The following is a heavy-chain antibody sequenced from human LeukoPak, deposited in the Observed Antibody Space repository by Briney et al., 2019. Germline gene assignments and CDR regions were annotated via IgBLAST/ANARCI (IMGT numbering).Heavy chain of an antibody. CDR3: AILNYGDSDRFFDY. Sequence: PSETLSLTCAVYGGSFRGYYWSWIRQPPGKGLEWIGEINHSGSTNYNPSLKSRVTISLDTSKNRFSLKLSSVTAADAAVYYCAILNYGDSDRFFDYWGQGTLVAVSS. D-gene: IGHD4-17*01. V-gene: IGHV4-34*01. J-gene: IGHJ4*02. CDR1: GGSFRGYY. CDR2: INHSGST.